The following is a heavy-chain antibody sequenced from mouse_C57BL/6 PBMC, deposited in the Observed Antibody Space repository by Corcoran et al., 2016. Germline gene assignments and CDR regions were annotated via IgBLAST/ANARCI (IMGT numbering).Heavy chain of an antibody. D-gene: IGHD2-4*01. V-gene: IGHV1-76*01. CDR1: GYTFTDYY. CDR3: ARGYYDYDEDYFDY. J-gene: IGHJ2*01. Sequence: QVQLKQSGAELVRPGASVKLSCKASGYTFTDYYINWVKQRPGQGLEWIARIYPGSGNTYYNEKFKGKATLTAEKSSSTAYMQLSSLTSEDSAVYFCARGYYDYDEDYFDYWGQGTTLTVSS. CDR2: IYPGSGNT.